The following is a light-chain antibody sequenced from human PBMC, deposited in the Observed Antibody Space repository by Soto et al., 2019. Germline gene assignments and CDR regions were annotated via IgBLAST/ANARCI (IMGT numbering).Light chain of an antibody. J-gene: IGKJ1*01. V-gene: IGKV1-6*01. CDR2: AAS. CDR1: QNVRRW. Sequence: IQMTQSPSSLSASVGDRVTITCRASQNVRRWLAWYQQRPGKAPKLLIYAASRLQSGVPSRFSGSGSGTFFTLTISSLQPEDVATYYCLQDADFPRTFGQGTKVDIK. CDR3: LQDADFPRT.